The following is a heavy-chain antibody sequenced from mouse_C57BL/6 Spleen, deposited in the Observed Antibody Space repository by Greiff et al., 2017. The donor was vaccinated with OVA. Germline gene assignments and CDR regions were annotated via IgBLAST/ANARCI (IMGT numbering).Heavy chain of an antibody. CDR2: ISDGGSYT. Sequence: EVMLVESGGGLVKPGGSLKLSCAASGFTFSSYAMSWVRQTPEKRLEWVATISDGGSYTYYPDNVKGRFTISRDNAKNNLYLQMSHLKSEDTAMYYCASLELHYFDYWGQGTTLTVSS. J-gene: IGHJ2*01. CDR1: GFTFSSYA. V-gene: IGHV5-4*03. CDR3: ASLELHYFDY.